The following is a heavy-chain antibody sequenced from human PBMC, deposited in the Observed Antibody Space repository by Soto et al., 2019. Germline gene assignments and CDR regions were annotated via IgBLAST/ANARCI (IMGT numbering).Heavy chain of an antibody. CDR2: ITFRGDYT. Sequence: LRLSCAASGFTFSSFAMSWVRQAPGKGLEWLAGITFRGDYTYYADSVKGRFTLSRDNSRNRLDLEMNSLQVEDTARYYCGKLGTMGVFDSWGQGTLVTVSS. J-gene: IGHJ4*02. D-gene: IGHD3-10*01. CDR1: GFTFSSFA. V-gene: IGHV3-23*01. CDR3: GKLGTMGVFDS.